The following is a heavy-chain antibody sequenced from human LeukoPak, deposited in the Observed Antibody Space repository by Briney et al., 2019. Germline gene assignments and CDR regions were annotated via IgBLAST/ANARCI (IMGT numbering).Heavy chain of an antibody. V-gene: IGHV4-39*01. CDR2: IYYSGST. CDR1: GGSISSSSYY. D-gene: IGHD3-3*01. J-gene: IGHJ3*02. CDR3: ASHVLRFLEWLPHDAFDI. Sequence: ETLSLTCTVSGGSISSSSYYWGWIRQPPGKGLEWIGSIYYSGSTYYNPSLKSRVTISVDTSKNQFSLMLSSVTAADTAVYYCASHVLRFLEWLPHDAFDIWGQGTMVTVSS.